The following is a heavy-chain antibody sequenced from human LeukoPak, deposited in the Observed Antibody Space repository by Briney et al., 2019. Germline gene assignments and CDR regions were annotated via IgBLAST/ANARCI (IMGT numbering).Heavy chain of an antibody. V-gene: IGHV3-11*04. CDR3: ARAYCSSTSCYPPNY. Sequence: GGSLRLSCAASGFTFSDYYMSWIRQAPGKGLEWVSYISSSGSTIYYADSGKGRFTISRDNAKNSLYLQMNSLRAEDTALYYCARAYCSSTSCYPPNYWGQGTLVTVSS. CDR1: GFTFSDYY. CDR2: ISSSGSTI. D-gene: IGHD2-2*01. J-gene: IGHJ4*02.